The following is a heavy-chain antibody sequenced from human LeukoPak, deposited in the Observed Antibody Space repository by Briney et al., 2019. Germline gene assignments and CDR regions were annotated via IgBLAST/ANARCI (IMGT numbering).Heavy chain of an antibody. J-gene: IGHJ6*03. CDR3: ARDLNSGSYYYMDV. V-gene: IGHV3-33*01. D-gene: IGHD1-26*01. CDR1: GFTFSSYG. Sequence: GGSLRLSCAASGFTFSSYGMHWVHQAPGKGLEWVAVIWYDGSNKYYADSVKGRFTISRDNSKNTLYLQMNSLRAEDTAVYYCARDLNSGSYYYMDVWGKGTTVTVFS. CDR2: IWYDGSNK.